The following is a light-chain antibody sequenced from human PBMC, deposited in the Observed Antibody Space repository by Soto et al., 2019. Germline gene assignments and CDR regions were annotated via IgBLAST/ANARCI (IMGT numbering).Light chain of an antibody. CDR1: SSNIESNT. V-gene: IGLV1-44*01. J-gene: IGLJ7*01. CDR3: AAWDDILNGYV. CDR2: SNY. Sequence: QTVVTQPPSASGTPGQRVTISCSGSSSNIESNTVTWYQQLPGTAPKLVIYSNYDRPSGVPDRFSGSTSGTSASLVIRGLQSEDEADYYCAAWDDILNGYVFGDGTQLTVL.